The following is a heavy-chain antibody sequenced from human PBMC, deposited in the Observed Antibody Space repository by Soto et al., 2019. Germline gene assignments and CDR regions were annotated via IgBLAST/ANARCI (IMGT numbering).Heavy chain of an antibody. J-gene: IGHJ6*02. Sequence: PSETLSLTCAVSGGSLSSYYWSWVRQSPGKGLEWIGYIHSTGSTNYSPSLKSRLTISIDTSKNQFSLKLSSVTAADTAVYYCARQTHFVPAAISGMDVWGQGTTVTVSS. CDR1: GGSLSSYY. CDR3: ARQTHFVPAAISGMDV. D-gene: IGHD2-2*02. CDR2: IHSTGST. V-gene: IGHV4-59*08.